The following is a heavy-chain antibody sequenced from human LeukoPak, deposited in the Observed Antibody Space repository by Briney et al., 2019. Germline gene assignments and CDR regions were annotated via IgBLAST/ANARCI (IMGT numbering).Heavy chain of an antibody. Sequence: PSQTLSLTCAVSGGSISSSGYSWSWIRQPPGKGLEWIGYIHHTGSTYYNPSLKSRVTISVDRSKNQFSLKLSSVTAADTAMYFCARTPTYCGGDCYYFDPWGQGTLVTVSS. J-gene: IGHJ5*02. D-gene: IGHD2-21*02. V-gene: IGHV4-30-2*01. CDR2: IHHTGST. CDR1: GGSISSSGYS. CDR3: ARTPTYCGGDCYYFDP.